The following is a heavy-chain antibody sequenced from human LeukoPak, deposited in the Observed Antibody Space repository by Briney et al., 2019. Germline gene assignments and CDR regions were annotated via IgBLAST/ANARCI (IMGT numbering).Heavy chain of an antibody. V-gene: IGHV3-23*01. CDR2: FSGSGGST. CDR3: AKWRRWLLQSTRYFDY. D-gene: IGHD5-24*01. Sequence: PGGSLRLSCAASGFTFSSYGMSWVRQAPGKGLEWVSAFSGSGGSTYYADSVKGRFTISRDNSKNTLYLQMNSLRAGDTAVYYCAKWRRWLLQSTRYFDYWGQGTLVTVSS. CDR1: GFTFSSYG. J-gene: IGHJ4*02.